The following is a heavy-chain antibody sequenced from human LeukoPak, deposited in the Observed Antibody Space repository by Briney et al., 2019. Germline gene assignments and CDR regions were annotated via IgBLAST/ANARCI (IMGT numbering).Heavy chain of an antibody. CDR3: AKGCSSWYRCDY. Sequence: PGGSLRLSCAASGFTFSSYAMSWVRQAPGKGLEWDSAISGSGGSTYYADSVKGRFTISRDNSKNTLYLQMNSLRAEDTAVYYCAKGCSSWYRCDYWGQGTLVTVSS. CDR1: GFTFSSYA. D-gene: IGHD6-13*01. J-gene: IGHJ4*02. CDR2: ISGSGGST. V-gene: IGHV3-23*01.